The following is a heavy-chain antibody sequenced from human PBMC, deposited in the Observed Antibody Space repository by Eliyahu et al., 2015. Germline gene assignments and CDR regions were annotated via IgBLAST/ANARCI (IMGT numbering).Heavy chain of an antibody. V-gene: IGHV4-30-4*01. CDR1: GXSIXXGDSY. J-gene: IGHJ4*02. Sequence: QVQLQESGPGLVKPSQTLSLTCTVSGXSIXXGDSYWSWXRQPPGKGLEWIGYIYYSGSTYYNPSLKSRVTISVDTSKNQFSLKLSSVTAADTAVYYCARELDVWGSYRYAFFDYWGQGTLVTVSS. CDR3: ARELDVWGSYRYAFFDY. CDR2: IYYSGST. D-gene: IGHD3-16*02.